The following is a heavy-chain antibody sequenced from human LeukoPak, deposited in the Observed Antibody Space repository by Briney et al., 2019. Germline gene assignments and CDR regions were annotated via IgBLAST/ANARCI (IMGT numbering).Heavy chain of an antibody. D-gene: IGHD5-12*01. CDR2: FDPEDGET. V-gene: IGHV1-24*01. CDR1: GYTLTELS. CDR3: ATTYSGYDSFLDY. J-gene: IGHJ4*02. Sequence: ASVKVSCKVSGYTLTELSMHWVRQAPGKGLEWMGGFDPEDGETIYAQKVQGRVTMTEDTSTDTAYMELSSLRSEDTAVYYCATTYSGYDSFLDYWGQGTLVTVSS.